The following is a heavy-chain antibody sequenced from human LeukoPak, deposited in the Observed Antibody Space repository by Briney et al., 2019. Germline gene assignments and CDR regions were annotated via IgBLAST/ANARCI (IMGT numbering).Heavy chain of an antibody. J-gene: IGHJ4*02. CDR1: GLTFTSHG. Sequence: PGRSLRLSCAASGLTFTSHGFHWVRQAPGRGLEWLTFISLDGSRKSYADSVEGRFTFSRDDSKNTLYLEMNSLGAEDTAVYYCAKENPVGGTNYFDYWGQGTLVTVPS. CDR2: ISLDGSRK. D-gene: IGHD1-26*01. CDR3: AKENPVGGTNYFDY. V-gene: IGHV3-33*03.